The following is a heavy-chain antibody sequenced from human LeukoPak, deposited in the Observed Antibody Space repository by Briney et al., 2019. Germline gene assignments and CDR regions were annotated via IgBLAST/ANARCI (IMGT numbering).Heavy chain of an antibody. CDR2: ISYDGSNK. CDR1: GFTFSSYA. CDR3: AREARRFDY. Sequence: GGSLRLSCAASGFTFSSYATHWVRQAPGKGLEWVAVISYDGSNKYYADSVKGRFTISRDNSKNTLYLQMNSLRAEDTAVYYCAREARRFDYWGQGTLVTVSS. J-gene: IGHJ4*02. V-gene: IGHV3-30*04.